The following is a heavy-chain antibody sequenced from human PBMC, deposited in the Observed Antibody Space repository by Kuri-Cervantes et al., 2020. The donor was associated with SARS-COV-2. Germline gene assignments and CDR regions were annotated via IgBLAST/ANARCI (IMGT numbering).Heavy chain of an antibody. V-gene: IGHV3-21*01. D-gene: IGHD1-26*01. CDR1: GFSFSNYN. CDR3: ARAVRYSGSYIDY. Sequence: LSLTCAASGFSFSNYNMNWVRQAPGKGLEWVSSISSSSTHIYYADSVKGRFTISRDNSKNTLYLQMNSLRAEDTAVYYCARAVRYSGSYIDYWGQGTLVTVSS. CDR2: ISSSSTHI. J-gene: IGHJ4*02.